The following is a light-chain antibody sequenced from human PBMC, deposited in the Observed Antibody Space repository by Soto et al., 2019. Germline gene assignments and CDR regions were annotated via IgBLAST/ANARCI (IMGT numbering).Light chain of an antibody. CDR2: DVS. J-gene: IGLJ1*01. V-gene: IGLV2-14*01. CDR3: SSYTSSSTYV. Sequence: QSALTQPASVSRSPGQSITISCTGTSSDVGGYNYVSWYQQRPGKAPKLMIYDVSNRPSGVSNRFSGSKSGNTASLTISGLQAEDEADYYCSSYTSSSTYVFGTGTKVTVL. CDR1: SSDVGGYNY.